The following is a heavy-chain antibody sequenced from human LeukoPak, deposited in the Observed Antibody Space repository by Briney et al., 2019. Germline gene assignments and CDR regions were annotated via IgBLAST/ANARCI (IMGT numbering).Heavy chain of an antibody. V-gene: IGHV3-48*01. CDR3: ARVVVPAEIAFDI. J-gene: IGHJ3*02. CDR1: GFTFSSYS. CDR2: ISSSSSTI. Sequence: PGGSLRLSCAASGFTFSSYSMNWVRQAPGKGLEWVSYISSSSSTIYYADSVKGRFTISRDNAKNSLYLQMNSLRAEDTAVYYCARVVVPAEIAFDIWGQGTMVTVSS. D-gene: IGHD2-2*01.